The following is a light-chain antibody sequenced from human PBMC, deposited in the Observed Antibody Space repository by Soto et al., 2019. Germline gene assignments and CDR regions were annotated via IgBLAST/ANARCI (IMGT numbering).Light chain of an antibody. CDR1: QSLSSSY. CDR2: GAS. Sequence: EIVLTQSPGTLSLSPGERVTLSCRASQSLSSSYLAWYQQKPGQAPRLLMYGASNRATGIPDRFSGSGSGTDFTLTISRLEPEDFAFYYCQRYGRSLTFGGGTKVEFK. J-gene: IGKJ4*01. V-gene: IGKV3-20*01. CDR3: QRYGRSLT.